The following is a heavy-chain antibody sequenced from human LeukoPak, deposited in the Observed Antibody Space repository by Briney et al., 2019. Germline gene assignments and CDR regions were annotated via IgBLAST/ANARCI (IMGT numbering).Heavy chain of an antibody. CDR1: GFTFSSYS. D-gene: IGHD3-16*01. J-gene: IGHJ4*02. CDR3: ARTPGGTAFDY. V-gene: IGHV3-48*01. CDR2: ISSSSSTI. Sequence: GGSLRLSCAASGFTFSSYSMNWVRQAPGKGLEWVSYISSSSSTIYYADSVKGRFTISRDNAKNSLYLQMNSLRAEDTAVYYCARTPGGTAFDYWGQGTLVTVSS.